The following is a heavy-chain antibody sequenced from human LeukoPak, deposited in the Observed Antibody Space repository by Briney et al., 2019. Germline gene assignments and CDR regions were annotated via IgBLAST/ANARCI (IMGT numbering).Heavy chain of an antibody. CDR2: IYSSGST. CDR1: GASISSGSYY. V-gene: IGHV4-61*02. D-gene: IGHD2-8*02. J-gene: IGHJ6*03. CDR3: ARRRGQSSGPSYYYFYMDV. Sequence: PSETLSLTCTVSGASISSGSYYWNWIRQPAGKGLEWIGRIYSSGSTNYNPSLESRVTISLDTSKSQFSLKLNSVTAADTAVYYCARRRGQSSGPSYYYFYMDVWGKGTTVTVSS.